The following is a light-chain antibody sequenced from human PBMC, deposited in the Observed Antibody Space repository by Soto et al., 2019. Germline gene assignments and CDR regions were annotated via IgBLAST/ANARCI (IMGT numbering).Light chain of an antibody. V-gene: IGKV3-11*01. CDR2: DAS. J-gene: IGKJ2*01. CDR3: QQRSNSPPMYT. Sequence: EIVLTQSPATLSLSPGERATLSCRASQSVSSYLAWYQQKPGQAPRLLIYDASNRATGIPARFSGSGSETDFTLTISSLEPEDFAVYYCQQRSNSPPMYTFGQGTKLQIK. CDR1: QSVSSY.